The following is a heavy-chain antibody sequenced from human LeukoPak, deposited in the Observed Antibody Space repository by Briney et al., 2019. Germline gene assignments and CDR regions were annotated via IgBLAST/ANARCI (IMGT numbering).Heavy chain of an antibody. V-gene: IGHV3-23*01. J-gene: IGHJ4*02. D-gene: IGHD6-19*01. Sequence: GGSLRLSCAASGITFINYSMTWVRQAPGKGLEWVSAITGRGTFTDYADSVKGRFTISRDNSKNTLYLQMNSLRADDTAIYYCAKRSAESSGYFDSWGQGTLVTVSS. CDR2: ITGRGTFT. CDR3: AKRSAESSGYFDS. CDR1: GITFINYS.